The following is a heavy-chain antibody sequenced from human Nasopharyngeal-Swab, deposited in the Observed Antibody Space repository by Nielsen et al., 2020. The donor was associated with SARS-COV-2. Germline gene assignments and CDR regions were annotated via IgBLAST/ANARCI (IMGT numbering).Heavy chain of an antibody. CDR1: GFTFSHYA. Sequence: GESLKISCAASGFTFSHYAMSWVRQAPGKGLEWVSVIYADGTYTYYADSVKGRFTISRDDSKNTLYLQMNGLRADDTAVYYCSKSGAAGVPRWGQGTLVTVSS. CDR3: SKSGAAGVPR. V-gene: IGHV3-23*03. J-gene: IGHJ4*02. CDR2: IYADGTYT. D-gene: IGHD6-13*01.